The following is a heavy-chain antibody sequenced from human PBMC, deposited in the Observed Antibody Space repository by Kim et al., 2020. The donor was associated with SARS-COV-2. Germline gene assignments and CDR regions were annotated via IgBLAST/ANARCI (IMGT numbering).Heavy chain of an antibody. D-gene: IGHD6-6*01. CDR3: ARGIAAPI. J-gene: IGHJ4*02. V-gene: IGHV3-74*01. Sequence: GSSTIYAGSVQGRFTISRDNSKNPLFLQMNSLRAEDTAVYYCARGIAAPIWGQGTLVTVSS. CDR2: GSST.